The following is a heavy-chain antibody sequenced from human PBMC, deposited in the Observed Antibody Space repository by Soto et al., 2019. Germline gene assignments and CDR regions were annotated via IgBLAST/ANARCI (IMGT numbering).Heavy chain of an antibody. Sequence: ASVKVSCKASGYSFINYYTHWVRRAPGQGFEWMGRISPKSGVTDYAQKFQGRVSLTWDTSLNTAYMEPSSLMSEDTAVYYCARPPGYISDWYYFDLWGQGTQVTVSS. J-gene: IGHJ4*02. CDR1: GYSFINYY. D-gene: IGHD3-9*01. CDR3: ARPPGYISDWYYFDL. V-gene: IGHV1-2*02. CDR2: ISPKSGVT.